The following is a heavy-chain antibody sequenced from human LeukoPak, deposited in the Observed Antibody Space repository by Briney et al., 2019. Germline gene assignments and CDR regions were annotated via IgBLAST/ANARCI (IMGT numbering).Heavy chain of an antibody. D-gene: IGHD6-13*01. CDR3: ARPPSIAAAGTPYYFDY. J-gene: IGHJ4*02. CDR2: ISYDGSNK. Sequence: GRSLTLSCAASGFTFSSYAMHWVRQAPGKGLEGVAVISYDGSNKYYADSVKGRSTISRDNSKNTLYLQMNSLRAEDTAVYYCARPPSIAAAGTPYYFDYWGQGTLVTVSS. CDR1: GFTFSSYA. V-gene: IGHV3-30-3*01.